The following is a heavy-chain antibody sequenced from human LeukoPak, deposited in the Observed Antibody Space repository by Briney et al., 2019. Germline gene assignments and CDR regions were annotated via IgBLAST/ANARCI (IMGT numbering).Heavy chain of an antibody. CDR1: GMTFSNHW. Sequence: GGSLRLSCAASGMTFSNHWMHWVRQAPGRGLVWVSLIKTDGRTTIYADSVKGRFTVSRDDGKSTLYLQMNSLRAEDTAIYYCTTGPSFGYEWWGQGTVVTVSS. V-gene: IGHV3-74*01. CDR3: TTGPSFGYEW. D-gene: IGHD3-22*01. J-gene: IGHJ4*02. CDR2: IKTDGRTT.